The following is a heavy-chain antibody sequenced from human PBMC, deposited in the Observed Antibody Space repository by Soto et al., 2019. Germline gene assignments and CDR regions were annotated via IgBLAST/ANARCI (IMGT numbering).Heavy chain of an antibody. CDR3: ARVRSGYSYGKLFDY. CDR2: IYYSGST. Sequence: QVQLQESGPGLVKPSETLSLTCTVSGGSISSYYWSWIRQPPGKGLEWIGYIYYSGSTNYNPSLKSRVTISVDTSKNQFSLKLSSVTAADTAVYYCARVRSGYSYGKLFDYCGQGTLVTVSS. J-gene: IGHJ4*02. V-gene: IGHV4-59*01. CDR1: GGSISSYY. D-gene: IGHD5-18*01.